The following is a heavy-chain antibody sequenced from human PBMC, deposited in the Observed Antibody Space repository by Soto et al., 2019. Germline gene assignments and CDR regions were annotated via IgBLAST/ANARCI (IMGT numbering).Heavy chain of an antibody. CDR2: IYYSGST. CDR3: ASMANDAFDI. CDR1: GGSISSYY. V-gene: IGHV4-59*01. J-gene: IGHJ3*02. D-gene: IGHD5-12*01. Sequence: SETLSLTCTVSGGSISSYYWSWIRQPPGKGLEWIGYIYYSGSTNYNPSPKSRVTISVDTSKNQFSLKLSSVTAADTAVYYCASMANDAFDIWGQGTMVTVSS.